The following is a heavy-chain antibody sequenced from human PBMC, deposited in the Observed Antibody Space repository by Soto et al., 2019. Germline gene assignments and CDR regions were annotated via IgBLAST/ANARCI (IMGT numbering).Heavy chain of an antibody. CDR3: ARINFGIPAAILRWFDP. V-gene: IGHV2-26*01. J-gene: IGHJ5*02. D-gene: IGHD2-2*01. Sequence: QVTLKESGPVLVKPTETLTLTCTVSGFSLSNARMGVSWIRQSPGKALEWLAHIFSNDETSYSTTLKNRLTISKDTSNSHVVLTMTNMDPVDTATYYCARINFGIPAAILRWFDPWGQGTLVTVSS. CDR1: GFSLSNARMG. CDR2: IFSNDET.